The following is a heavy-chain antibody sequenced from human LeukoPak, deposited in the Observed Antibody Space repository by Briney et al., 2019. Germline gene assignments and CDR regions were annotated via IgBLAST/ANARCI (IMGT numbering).Heavy chain of an antibody. CDR1: GYSISSGYF. J-gene: IGHJ6*03. CDR3: ARDPNGAAWYYMDV. Sequence: PSETLSLTCTVCGYSISSGYFWGWIRQPPGKGLEGIGSVYHSGSTYYNPSLKSRVTISVDTSKNQFSLKVSSVTAADTAVYYCARDPNGAAWYYMDVWGKGTTVTVSS. D-gene: IGHD1-26*01. CDR2: VYHSGST. V-gene: IGHV4-38-2*02.